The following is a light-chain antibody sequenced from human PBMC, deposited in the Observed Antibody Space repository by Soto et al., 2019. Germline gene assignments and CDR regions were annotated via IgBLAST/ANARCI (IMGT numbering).Light chain of an antibody. CDR1: QSVNIY. CDR3: QQRVNWPLT. J-gene: IGKJ1*01. Sequence: EIVLTQSPATLSLSPGERATLSCRTSQSVNIYLAWYQQKPGQAPRLLIYDASNRATGIPARFSGSGSGTDFTLTITSLEPADFAVYYCQQRVNWPLTFGRGTKVEIK. CDR2: DAS. V-gene: IGKV3-11*01.